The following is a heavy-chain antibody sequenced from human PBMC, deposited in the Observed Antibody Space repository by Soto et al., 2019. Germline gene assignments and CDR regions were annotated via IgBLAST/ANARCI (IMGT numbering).Heavy chain of an antibody. Sequence: LSLTCTVSGGSIRSYYWSWIRQPPGKGLELIGCIFDSGNANYNPSLKSRVTISVDTSKNQFSLKLTSVTAADTAVYYCARHRRTTVAKFYFDNWGQGALVTVSS. D-gene: IGHD4-4*01. J-gene: IGHJ4*02. CDR2: IFDSGNA. V-gene: IGHV4-59*08. CDR1: GGSIRSYY. CDR3: ARHRRTTVAKFYFDN.